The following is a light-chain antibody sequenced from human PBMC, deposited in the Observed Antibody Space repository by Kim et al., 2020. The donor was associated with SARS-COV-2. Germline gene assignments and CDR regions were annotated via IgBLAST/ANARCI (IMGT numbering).Light chain of an antibody. V-gene: IGLV1-44*01. CDR1: RSNIRRNT. CDR2: IDD. CDR3: AAWDDSLNGLL. Sequence: GQRVTISCSRGRSNIRRNTVNRYQQRPETAPKLHILIDDQRPSGVPDRFSGSKSGTSASLAISGLQSVDEADYYWAAWDDSLNGLLFGEGTQLTVL. J-gene: IGLJ2*01.